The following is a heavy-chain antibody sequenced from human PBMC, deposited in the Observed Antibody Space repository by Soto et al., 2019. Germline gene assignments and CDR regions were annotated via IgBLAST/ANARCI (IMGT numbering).Heavy chain of an antibody. CDR1: GYTFTSYY. V-gene: IGHV1-46*01. J-gene: IGHJ4*02. CDR2: INPSGGST. Sequence: GASVKVSCKASGYTFTSYYMHWVRQAPGQGLEWMGIINPSGGSTSYAQKFQGRVTMTRDTSTSTVCMELSSLRSEDTAVYYCARTSITGTTPTGGYFDYWGQGTLVTVSS. CDR3: ARTSITGTTPTGGYFDY. D-gene: IGHD1-7*01.